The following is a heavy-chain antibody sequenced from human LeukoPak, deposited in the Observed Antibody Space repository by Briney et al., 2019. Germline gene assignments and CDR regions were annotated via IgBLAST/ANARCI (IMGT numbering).Heavy chain of an antibody. CDR3: ARVDYYYYGMDV. V-gene: IGHV3-53*01. J-gene: IGHJ6*02. CDR1: GFTVSSHY. CDR2: INSGGST. Sequence: GGSLRLSCAASGFTVSSHYMSWVRQAPGKGLEWVSVINSGGSTYYADSVKGRFTISRDNSKNTLYLQMNSLRAEDTAVYYCARVDYYYYGMDVWGQGTTVTVSS.